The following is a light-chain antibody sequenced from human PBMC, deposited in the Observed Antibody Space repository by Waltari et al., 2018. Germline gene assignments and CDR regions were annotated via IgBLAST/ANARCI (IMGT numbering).Light chain of an antibody. CDR2: WAS. CDR1: QSLLYGSNNKDY. CDR3: LQYFSAPWT. Sequence: IAVTQSPDSLSASLGERVTINCKSSQSLLYGSNNKDYLAWYQQRPGQPPKLLIYWASARNSGLPDRFSGSGSGTNFTLTISSLQSVDVAMYFCLQYFSAPWTFGQGTRVDIK. J-gene: IGKJ1*01. V-gene: IGKV4-1*01.